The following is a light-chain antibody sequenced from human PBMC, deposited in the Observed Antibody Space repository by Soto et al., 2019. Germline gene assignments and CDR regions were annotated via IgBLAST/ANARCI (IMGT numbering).Light chain of an antibody. CDR3: SSYTNNNTLV. CDR2: EVS. CDR1: SSDVGGYKY. Sequence: QSALTQPASMSGSPGQSITISCTGTSSDVGGYKYVSWYQQHPGKAPKLMMYEVSNRPSGVSNRFSGSKSGNTASLTISGLQAEDEADYYCSSYTNNNTLVFGGGTKVTVL. V-gene: IGLV2-14*01. J-gene: IGLJ2*01.